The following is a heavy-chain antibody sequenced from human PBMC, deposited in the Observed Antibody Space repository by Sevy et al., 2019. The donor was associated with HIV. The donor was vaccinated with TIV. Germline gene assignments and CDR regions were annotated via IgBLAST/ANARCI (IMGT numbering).Heavy chain of an antibody. V-gene: IGHV3-21*01. CDR1: GFTFSSYS. J-gene: IGHJ1*01. CDR3: ARDYGGIRYFQY. Sequence: GGSLRLSCAASGFTFSSYSMNWVRQAPGKGLEWVSSISSRSSYIYYADSVKGRFTISRDNAKNSLYLQMNSLRAEDTAVYYCARDYGGIRYFQYWGQGTLVTVSS. CDR2: ISSRSSYI. D-gene: IGHD4-17*01.